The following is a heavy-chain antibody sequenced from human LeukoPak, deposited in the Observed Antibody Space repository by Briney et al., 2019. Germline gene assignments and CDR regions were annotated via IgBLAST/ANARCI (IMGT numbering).Heavy chain of an antibody. Sequence: PSETLSLTCTVSGGSISSYYWSWIRQPPGKGLEWIGYIYYSGSTNYNPSLKSRVTISVDTSKNQFSLKLSSVTAADTAVYYCARDRKDDYGRPYYFDYWGPGTLVTVSS. CDR2: IYYSGST. V-gene: IGHV4-59*01. CDR3: ARDRKDDYGRPYYFDY. J-gene: IGHJ4*02. D-gene: IGHD4-17*01. CDR1: GGSISSYY.